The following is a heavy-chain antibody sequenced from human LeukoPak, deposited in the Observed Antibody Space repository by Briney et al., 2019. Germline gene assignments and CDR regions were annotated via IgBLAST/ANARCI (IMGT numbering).Heavy chain of an antibody. CDR3: ARGLYREDYYGSGNYYLY. J-gene: IGHJ4*02. CDR2: INPNSGDT. CDR1: GYTFTGYY. D-gene: IGHD3-10*01. V-gene: IGHV1-2*02. Sequence: GASVKVSCKASGYTFTGYYMHWVRQAPGQGLEWMGWINPNSGDTDYSQKFQGRVTMTRDTSISTTYMELSRLRSDDTAVYYCARGLYREDYYGSGNYYLYWGQGTLVTVSS.